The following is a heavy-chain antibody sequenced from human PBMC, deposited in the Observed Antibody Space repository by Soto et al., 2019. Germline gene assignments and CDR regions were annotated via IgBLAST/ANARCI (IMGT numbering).Heavy chain of an antibody. CDR1: GGSFSGYY. V-gene: IGHV4-34*01. D-gene: IGHD1-26*01. Sequence: QVQLQQWGAGLLKPSETLSLTCAVYGGSFSGYYWSWIRQPPGKGLEWIGEINHSGSTNYNPSLKSRVTISVDTSKNQFSLRLSSVTAADTAVYYCASRGGATLDYWGQGTLVTVSS. CDR3: ASRGGATLDY. CDR2: INHSGST. J-gene: IGHJ4*02.